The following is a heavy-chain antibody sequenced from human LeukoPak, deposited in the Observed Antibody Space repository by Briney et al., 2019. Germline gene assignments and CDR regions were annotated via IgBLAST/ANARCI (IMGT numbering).Heavy chain of an antibody. V-gene: IGHV3-21*01. J-gene: IGHJ4*02. CDR3: VREQARGGSFDY. CDR2: ITTSNYI. CDR1: GFTFSSHI. Sequence: GGSLRLSCVVSGFTFSSHIVNWVRQAPGKGLEWVLSITTSNYIFYADSVKGRFTISRDNAKNSLYLQMNGLRAEDTAVYYCVREQARGGSFDYWGQGTLVTVSS. D-gene: IGHD2-15*01.